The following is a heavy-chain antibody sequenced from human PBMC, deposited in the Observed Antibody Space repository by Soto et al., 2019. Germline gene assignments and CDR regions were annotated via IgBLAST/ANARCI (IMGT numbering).Heavy chain of an antibody. CDR3: ARDMLWPLHHEVVAYP. CDR2: IYYSGST. CDR1: GSISSGDYY. J-gene: IGHJ5*02. V-gene: IGHV4-30-4*01. Sequence: GSISSGDYYWSWIRQPPGKGLEWIGYIYYSGSTYYNPSLKSRVTISVDTSKNQFSLKLSSVTAADTAVYYCARDMLWPLHHEVVAYPWGQGTLVTVSS. D-gene: IGHD3-22*01.